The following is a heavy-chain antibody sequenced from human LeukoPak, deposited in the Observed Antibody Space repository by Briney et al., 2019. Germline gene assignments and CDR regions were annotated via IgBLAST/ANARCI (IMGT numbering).Heavy chain of an antibody. CDR1: GYTFTGYY. CDR2: INPNSGGT. Sequence: ASVKVSCKASGYTFTGYYTHWVRQAPGQGLEWMGWINPNSGGTNYAQKFQGWVTMTRDTSISTAYMELSRLRSDDTAVYYCARSRMVRGVIHFDYWGQGTLVTVSS. D-gene: IGHD3-10*01. J-gene: IGHJ4*02. V-gene: IGHV1-2*04. CDR3: ARSRMVRGVIHFDY.